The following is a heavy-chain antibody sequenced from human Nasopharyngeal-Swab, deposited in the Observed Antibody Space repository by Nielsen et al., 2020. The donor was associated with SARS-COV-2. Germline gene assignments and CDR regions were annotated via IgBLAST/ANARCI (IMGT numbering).Heavy chain of an antibody. CDR1: GFSFNNYG. Sequence: GGSLRLSCTASGFSFNNYGMHWVRQAPGKGLEWVAVVSYEGSKKFYAESVEGRFTISRDYSKSTLYLQMDSLRTEDTAMYYCAKANVLFWFGQFKNDGFDIWGQGTMVAVSP. J-gene: IGHJ3*02. CDR3: AKANVLFWFGQFKNDGFDI. CDR2: VSYEGSKK. V-gene: IGHV3-30*18. D-gene: IGHD3-10*01.